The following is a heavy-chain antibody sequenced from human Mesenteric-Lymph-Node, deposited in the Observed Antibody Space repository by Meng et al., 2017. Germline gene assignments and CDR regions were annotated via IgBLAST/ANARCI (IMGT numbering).Heavy chain of an antibody. CDR1: GFTVSSDY. CDR3: VRDGIAVSGLDY. CDR2: IYSGGNT. D-gene: IGHD6-13*01. V-gene: IGHV3-66*02. J-gene: IGHJ4*02. Sequence: GGSLRLSCAASGFTVSSDYMTWVRQAPGKGLEWVSIIYSGGNTYYADSVKGRFSISRDNSENTLFLQMNSLRAEDTAVYFCVRDGIAVSGLDYWGQGTLVTVSS.